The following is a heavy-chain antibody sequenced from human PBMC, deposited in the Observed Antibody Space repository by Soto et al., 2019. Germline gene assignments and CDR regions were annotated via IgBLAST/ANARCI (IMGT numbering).Heavy chain of an antibody. CDR3: ARYNWIYLGRWFDP. D-gene: IGHD1-7*01. V-gene: IGHV4-59*08. CDR2: IHYSGSA. J-gene: IGHJ5*02. Sequence: QVQLQESGPGLVNPSETLSLTCTVSGGSISTFYWSWIRQPPGKGLEWIGYIHYSGSAVYNPSLKIRLTIPVDTSKNQFSLKLSSVTAADTAVYYCARYNWIYLGRWFDPWGQGTLVTVSS. CDR1: GGSISTFY.